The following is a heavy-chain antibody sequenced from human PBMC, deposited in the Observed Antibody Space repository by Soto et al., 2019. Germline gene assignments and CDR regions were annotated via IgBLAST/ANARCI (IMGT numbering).Heavy chain of an antibody. CDR2: ISSSSSYI. CDR1: GFTFSSYS. Sequence: GGSLRLSCAASGFTFSSYSMNWVRQAPGKGLEWVSSISSSSSYIYYADSVKGRFTISRDNAKNSLYLQMNSLRAEDTAVYYCARDEGSGYDFSVDYWGQGTLVTVSS. CDR3: ARDEGSGYDFSVDY. V-gene: IGHV3-21*01. D-gene: IGHD5-12*01. J-gene: IGHJ4*02.